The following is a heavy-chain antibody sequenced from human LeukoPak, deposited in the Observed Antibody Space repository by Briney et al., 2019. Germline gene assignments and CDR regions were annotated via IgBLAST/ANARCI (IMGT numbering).Heavy chain of an antibody. CDR2: ISAYNGNT. CDR1: GYTFTSYG. V-gene: IGHV1-18*01. D-gene: IGHD6-19*01. CDR3: ATDDIAVAGTDFDY. J-gene: IGHJ4*02. Sequence: ASVKVSCKASGYTFTSYGINWVRQAPGQGLEWMGWISAYNGNTNYAQKLQGRVTMTTDTTANTAYMELRSLRSDDTAVYFCATDDIAVAGTDFDYWGQGTLVTVSS.